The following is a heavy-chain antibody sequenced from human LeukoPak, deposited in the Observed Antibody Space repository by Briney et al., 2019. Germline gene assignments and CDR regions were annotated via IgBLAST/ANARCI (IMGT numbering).Heavy chain of an antibody. V-gene: IGHV4-59*01. CDR1: GGSTSSYH. J-gene: IGHJ3*02. D-gene: IGHD2-15*01. CDR3: ARELGYCSGGTCYSVHAFDI. Sequence: PSETLSLTCTVSGGSTSSYHWNWIRQPPGKGLEWIGYVHYSGTTKYNPSLKSRVTMSVDTSKNQISLRVNSVTAADTAAYYCARELGYCSGGTCYSVHAFDIWGQGTMVTVSS. CDR2: VHYSGTT.